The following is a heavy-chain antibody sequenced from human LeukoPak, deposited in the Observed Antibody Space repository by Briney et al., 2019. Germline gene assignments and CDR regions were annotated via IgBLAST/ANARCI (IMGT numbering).Heavy chain of an antibody. Sequence: GGSLRLSCAASGFSFSRYRVNWVRQAPGKGLEWVSYISSSRSSTIYNADSGKGRFNISKYKAKNSLYLQMNSLRAEDTAVYYCARSSRDLRGYAPWELMPPFDYWGQGTLVTVSS. D-gene: IGHD4-23*01. CDR2: ISSSRSSTI. CDR3: ARSSRDLRGYAPWELMPPFDY. J-gene: IGHJ4*02. V-gene: IGHV3-48*01. CDR1: GFSFSRYR.